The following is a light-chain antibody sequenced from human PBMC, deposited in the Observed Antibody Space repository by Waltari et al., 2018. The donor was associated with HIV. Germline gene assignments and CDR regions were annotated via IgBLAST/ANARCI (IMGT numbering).Light chain of an antibody. Sequence: QSALTQPASVSGSPGQSITISCTGTSTDVGNFNLVSWYQQYPGKAPKLLIYEVTKRPSGASNRFSASKSGNTASLTISGLRAEYEADYYCYSYSDTSSSYVFGTGTKVTVL. CDR3: YSYSDTSSSYV. J-gene: IGLJ1*01. V-gene: IGLV2-23*02. CDR2: EVT. CDR1: STDVGNFNL.